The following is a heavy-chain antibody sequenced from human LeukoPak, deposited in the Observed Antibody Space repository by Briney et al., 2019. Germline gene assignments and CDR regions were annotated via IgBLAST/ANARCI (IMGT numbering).Heavy chain of an antibody. Sequence: PGGSLRLSCAASGFTFSNYAMSWVRQAPGKGLEWVSVISGSGGITYYADSVKGRITISRDNSKNTLYVQMNSLRADDTAVYYCARAYCSSISCPSDYWGQGTLVTVPS. J-gene: IGHJ4*02. CDR1: GFTFSNYA. V-gene: IGHV3-23*01. D-gene: IGHD2-2*01. CDR2: ISGSGGIT. CDR3: ARAYCSSISCPSDY.